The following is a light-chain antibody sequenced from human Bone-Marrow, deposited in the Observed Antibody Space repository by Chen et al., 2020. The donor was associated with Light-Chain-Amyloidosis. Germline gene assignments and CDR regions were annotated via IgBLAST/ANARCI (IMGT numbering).Light chain of an antibody. Sequence: SYVLTQPSSVSVAPGQTATIACGGNNIGSTSVHWYQQTPGQAPIRVVYDDSDRPSGIPERLSCSNSGNTATLTISRVEAWDEADYYCQVWDRSSDRPVFGGGTKLTVL. V-gene: IGLV3-21*02. CDR2: DDS. CDR3: QVWDRSSDRPV. J-gene: IGLJ3*02. CDR1: NIGSTS.